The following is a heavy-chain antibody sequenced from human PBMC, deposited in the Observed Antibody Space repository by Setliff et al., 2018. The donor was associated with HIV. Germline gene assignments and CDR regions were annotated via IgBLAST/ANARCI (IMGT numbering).Heavy chain of an antibody. CDR1: GFTFSSYS. CDR3: AKRAVAGHFDY. Sequence: GGSLRLSCAASGFTFSSYSMNWVRQTPGKGLEWISYISSSSNTIYYADSVKGRFTISRDNAKNSLYLQMNSLRAEDTAVYYCAKRAVAGHFDYWGQGTLVTVSS. CDR2: ISSSSNTI. J-gene: IGHJ4*02. V-gene: IGHV3-48*01. D-gene: IGHD6-19*01.